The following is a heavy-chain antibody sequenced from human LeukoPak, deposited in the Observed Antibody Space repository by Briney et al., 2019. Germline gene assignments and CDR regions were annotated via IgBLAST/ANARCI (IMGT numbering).Heavy chain of an antibody. CDR2: INPNSGGT. V-gene: IGHV1-2*02. D-gene: IGHD4-17*01. J-gene: IGHJ4*02. CDR3: AVTTVTTDDY. Sequence: ASVKVSCKASGYTFTDYYMHWVRQAPGQRLEWMGWINPNSGGTNYAQKFQGRVTMTRDTSISTAYMELSRLRSDDTAVYFCAVTTVTTDDYWGQGTLVTVSS. CDR1: GYTFTDYY.